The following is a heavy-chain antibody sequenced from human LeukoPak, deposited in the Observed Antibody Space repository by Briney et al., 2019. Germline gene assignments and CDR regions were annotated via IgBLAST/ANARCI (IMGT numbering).Heavy chain of an antibody. CDR2: INANSGDT. CDR1: GYTFTGYY. D-gene: IGHD1-26*01. J-gene: IGHJ4*02. V-gene: IGHV1-2*02. Sequence: ASVKVSCKASGYTFTGYYMHWVRQAPGQGPEWMGWINANSGDTKYAQKFQGRVTMTRDTSISTAYMELSRLRSDDTAVYYCARDQRIVGATADYWGQGTLVTVSS. CDR3: ARDQRIVGATADY.